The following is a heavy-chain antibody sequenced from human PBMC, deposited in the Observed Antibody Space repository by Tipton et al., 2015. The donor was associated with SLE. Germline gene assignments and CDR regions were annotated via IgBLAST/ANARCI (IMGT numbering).Heavy chain of an antibody. CDR2: SFRSGDTI. V-gene: IGHV3-11*04. J-gene: IGHJ4*02. D-gene: IGHD6-19*01. Sequence: SLRLSCAASGFTFSAYWMSWVRQAPGKGLEWVSYSFRSGDTIDYYAESVKGRFTVSRDNDKNSLYLQMNNLRVDDTAVYYCARGGSSTAWYWEDWGQGTLVTVSS. CDR1: GFTFSAYW. CDR3: ARGGSSTAWYWED.